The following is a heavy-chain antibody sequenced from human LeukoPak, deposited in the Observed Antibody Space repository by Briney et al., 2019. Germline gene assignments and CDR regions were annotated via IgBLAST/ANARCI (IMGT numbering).Heavy chain of an antibody. D-gene: IGHD5-12*01. J-gene: IGHJ4*02. CDR1: GFPFSSYW. V-gene: IGHV3-74*01. Sequence: PGGSLRLSCAASGFPFSSYWMHWVRQAPGKGLVWASRIKSDGSSTSYAHSVKGRFNISRDHAKNTLYLQMNSLRAEDTAVYYCARYGLSGYDWLIDYWGQGTLVTDSS. CDR2: IKSDGSST. CDR3: ARYGLSGYDWLIDY.